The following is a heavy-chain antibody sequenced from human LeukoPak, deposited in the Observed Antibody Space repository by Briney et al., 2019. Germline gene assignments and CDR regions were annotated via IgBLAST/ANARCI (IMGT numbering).Heavy chain of an antibody. CDR2: ISWNSERI. D-gene: IGHD3-10*02. Sequence: GGSLRLSCAASGFTFDEYVMHWVRQTPGKGLEWVSSISWNSERIEYADSVKGRFTISRDNAKNSLYLQMHSLRAEDTAVYYCAELGITMIGGVWGKGTTVTISS. CDR1: GFTFDEYV. J-gene: IGHJ6*04. CDR3: AELGITMIGGV. V-gene: IGHV3-9*01.